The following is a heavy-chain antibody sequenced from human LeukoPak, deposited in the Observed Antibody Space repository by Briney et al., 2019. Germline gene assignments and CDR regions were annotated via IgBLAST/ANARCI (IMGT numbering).Heavy chain of an antibody. CDR1: GGSISSGGYY. CDR2: IRYSEST. Sequence: SQTLSLTCTVSGGSISSGGYYWSWIRQHPGKGLEWIGYIRYSESTYYNPSLKSRVSISVDPSENQFSLTLSSVTAADTAVYFCSRDGSSRSLYLWGQGTLVAVSS. D-gene: IGHD3-10*01. CDR3: SRDGSSRSLYL. V-gene: IGHV4-31*03. J-gene: IGHJ4*02.